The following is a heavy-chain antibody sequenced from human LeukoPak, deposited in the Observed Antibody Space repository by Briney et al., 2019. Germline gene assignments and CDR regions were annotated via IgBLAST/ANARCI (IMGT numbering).Heavy chain of an antibody. D-gene: IGHD3-10*01. CDR2: INHSGST. CDR3: ARGVTMVRADY. V-gene: IGHV4-34*01. CDR1: GGSFSGYY. J-gene: IGHJ4*02. Sequence: SETLSLTCVVYGGSFSGYYWSWIRQPPGKGLEWIGEINHSGSTNYNPSLKSRVTISVDTSKNQFSLKLSSVTAADTAVYYCARGVTMVRADYWGQGTLVTVSS.